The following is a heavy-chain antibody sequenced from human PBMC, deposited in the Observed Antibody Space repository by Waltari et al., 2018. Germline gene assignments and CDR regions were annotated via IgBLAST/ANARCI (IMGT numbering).Heavy chain of an antibody. J-gene: IGHJ4*02. V-gene: IGHV3-23*01. CDR2: ISGSGGST. D-gene: IGHD1-26*01. CDR3: AKGRGSYYYFDY. Sequence: EVQLLESGGGLVQHGGSLRLSCAASGFTFSSYAMRWVRQAPGKGLECVSAISGSGGSTYYADSVKVRFTISRDNSKNTLYLQMNSLRAEDTAVYYCAKGRGSYYYFDYWGQGTLVTVSS. CDR1: GFTFSSYA.